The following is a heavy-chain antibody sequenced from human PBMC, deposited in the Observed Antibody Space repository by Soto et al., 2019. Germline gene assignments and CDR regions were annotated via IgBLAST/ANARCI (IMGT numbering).Heavy chain of an antibody. J-gene: IGHJ6*02. CDR3: ARDLSEVAAAGTGPVYGMDV. Sequence: SVKVSCKASGGTFSSYAISWVRQAPGQGLEWMGGIIPIFGTANYAQKFQGRVTITADESTSTAYMELSSLRSEDTAVYYCARDLSEVAAAGTGPVYGMDVWGQGTTVTVS. CDR1: GGTFSSYA. D-gene: IGHD6-13*01. V-gene: IGHV1-69*13. CDR2: IIPIFGTA.